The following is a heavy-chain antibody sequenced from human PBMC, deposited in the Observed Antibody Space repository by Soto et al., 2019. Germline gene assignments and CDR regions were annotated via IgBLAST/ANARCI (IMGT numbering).Heavy chain of an antibody. CDR1: GYSFTCYW. Sequence: GESLIISCKGSGYSFTCYWISWVRDMPGKGLEWMGRIDPSDSYTNYSPSFQGHVTISADKSISTAYLQWSSLKASDTAMYYCARQWTYYYDSPGLGYYCLDVWGQGTTVTVSS. J-gene: IGHJ6*02. CDR3: ARQWTYYYDSPGLGYYCLDV. D-gene: IGHD3-22*01. CDR2: IDPSDSYT. V-gene: IGHV5-10-1*01.